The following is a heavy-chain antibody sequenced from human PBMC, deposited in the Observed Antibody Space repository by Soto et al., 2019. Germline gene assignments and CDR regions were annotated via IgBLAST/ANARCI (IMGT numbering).Heavy chain of an antibody. D-gene: IGHD6-19*01. Sequence: QVQLQESGPGLVKPSETLSLTCTVSGGSISSYYWSWIRQPPGKGLEWIGSIYYSGSTNYNPSLQGRVNISVDTSLNQLSLKLSSVSAADMAVYYCAGVRPQCSGWGLLDYWGQGTLVTVSS. CDR2: IYYSGST. J-gene: IGHJ4*02. V-gene: IGHV4-59*03. CDR3: AGVRPQCSGWGLLDY. CDR1: GGSISSYY.